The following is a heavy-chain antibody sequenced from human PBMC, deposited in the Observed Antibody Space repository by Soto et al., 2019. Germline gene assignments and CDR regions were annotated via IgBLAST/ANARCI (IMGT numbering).Heavy chain of an antibody. CDR3: ASRKSSPYFDY. Sequence: QVQLQESGPGLVKPSQTLSLTCTVSGGSISSGDYYWSWIRQPPGKGLECIGYIYYSGSTYYNPSLKGRVTLSVETSTNQFPLKLSSVTAADTAVSYCASRKSSPYFDYWGQGTLVTVSS. J-gene: IGHJ4*02. CDR2: IYYSGST. CDR1: GGSISSGDYY. V-gene: IGHV4-30-4*01. D-gene: IGHD3-10*01.